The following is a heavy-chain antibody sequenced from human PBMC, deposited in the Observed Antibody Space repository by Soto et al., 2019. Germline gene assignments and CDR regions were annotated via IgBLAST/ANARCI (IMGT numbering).Heavy chain of an antibody. V-gene: IGHV3-33*01. J-gene: IGHJ4*02. CDR1: GFTFSSYG. CDR3: ARETIAAARGFDY. CDR2: IWYDGSNK. D-gene: IGHD6-13*01. Sequence: PGGSLRLSCAASGFTFSSYGMHWVRQAPGKGLEWVAVIWYDGSNKYYADSVKGRFTISRDNSKNTLYLQMNSLRAEDTAVYYCARETIAAARGFDYWGQGTLVTVSS.